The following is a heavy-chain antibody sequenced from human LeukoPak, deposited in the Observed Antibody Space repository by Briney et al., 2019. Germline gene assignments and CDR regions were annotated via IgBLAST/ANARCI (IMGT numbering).Heavy chain of an antibody. Sequence: GTSVKVSCKASGYTFTDYYIHWVRQAPGQGLEWMGWINAHIGGTNYAQNFQDRVTMTRDTSISTAYMDLSRLRSDDTAVYYCARGSWFGDLLYAQPAYYFDYWGQGTLVTVSS. CDR1: GYTFTDYY. J-gene: IGHJ4*02. CDR3: ARGSWFGDLLYAQPAYYFDY. D-gene: IGHD3-10*01. V-gene: IGHV1-2*02. CDR2: INAHIGGT.